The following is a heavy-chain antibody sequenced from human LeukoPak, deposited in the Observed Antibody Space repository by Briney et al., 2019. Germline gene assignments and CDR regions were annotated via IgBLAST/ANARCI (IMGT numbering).Heavy chain of an antibody. V-gene: IGHV4-31*03. J-gene: IGHJ4*02. D-gene: IGHD3-10*01. Sequence: TLSLTCTVSGASISSGGYYWSWIRQHPGKGLEWIGYIYYGGSTYYNPSLKSRITISVDTSKNQFSLELSSVTAADTAVYYCARADGGVRGYYFDYWGQGIMVTVSS. CDR1: GASISSGGYY. CDR2: IYYGGST. CDR3: ARADGGVRGYYFDY.